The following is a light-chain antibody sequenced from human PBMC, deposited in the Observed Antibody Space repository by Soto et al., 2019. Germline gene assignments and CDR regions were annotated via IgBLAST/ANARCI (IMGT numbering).Light chain of an antibody. CDR2: GAS. CDR3: QQYGSSVWT. Sequence: EIVMTQSPATLSVSPGDGATLSCRASQSVDSNLAWYQQKPGQTPRLLMYGASTRPTGIPARFSGSGSGTDFTLTISRLEPEDFAVYYCQQYGSSVWTFGQGTKVDIK. CDR1: QSVDSN. J-gene: IGKJ1*01. V-gene: IGKV3D-15*01.